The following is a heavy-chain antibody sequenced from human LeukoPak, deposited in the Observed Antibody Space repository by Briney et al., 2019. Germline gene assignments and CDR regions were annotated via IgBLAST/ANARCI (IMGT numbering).Heavy chain of an antibody. J-gene: IGHJ3*01. CDR1: GGSFSGYF. CDR3: AREGAGDYGDAGEGAFDL. V-gene: IGHV4-34*01. D-gene: IGHD4-17*01. CDR2: ITHSGST. Sequence: PSETLSLTCAVYGGSFSGYFWTWIRQPPGKGLEWIGEITHSGSTNYNPSLKSRVTIPVDKSKNQFSLKLSSVTAADTAVYYCAREGAGDYGDAGEGAFDLWGQGTMVTVSS.